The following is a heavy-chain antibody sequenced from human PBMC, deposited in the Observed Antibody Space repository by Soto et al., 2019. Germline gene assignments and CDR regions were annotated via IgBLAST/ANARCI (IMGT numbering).Heavy chain of an antibody. CDR3: ANFRLAVAGTPTDY. Sequence: EVQLLESGGGLVQPGGSLRLSCTASGFTFSSYAMSWVRQAPGKGLEWVSDISGRGGSTYYADSVKGRFTISRDNSKNTRYLQMNSLRAEDTAVYYCANFRLAVAGTPTDYWGQGTLVTVSS. D-gene: IGHD6-19*01. CDR1: GFTFSSYA. V-gene: IGHV3-23*01. J-gene: IGHJ4*02. CDR2: ISGRGGST.